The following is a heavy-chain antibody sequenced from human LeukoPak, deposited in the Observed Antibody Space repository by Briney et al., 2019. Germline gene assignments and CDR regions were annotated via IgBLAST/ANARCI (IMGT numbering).Heavy chain of an antibody. CDR1: GFSLSTSGVG. CDR3: AHSRYFDWLSYGMDV. Sequence: SGPTLVNPTQTLTLTCTFSGFSLSTSGVGVGWIRQPPGKALEWLALIYWNDDKRYSPSLKSRLTITKDTSKNQVVLTMTNMDPVDTATYYCAHSRYFDWLSYGMDVWGQGTTVSVSS. D-gene: IGHD3-9*01. J-gene: IGHJ6*02. V-gene: IGHV2-5*01. CDR2: IYWNDDK.